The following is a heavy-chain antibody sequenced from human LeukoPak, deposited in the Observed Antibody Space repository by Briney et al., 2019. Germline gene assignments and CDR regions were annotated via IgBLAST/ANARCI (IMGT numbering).Heavy chain of an antibody. V-gene: IGHV3-11*04. D-gene: IGHD6-13*01. CDR2: ISSTGDNI. CDR3: GGEFSSSPASMDV. Sequence: GGSLRLSCAASGFTLSDYYMTWIRQAPGKGLEWVSFISSTGDNIYYVDSVKGRFTISRDNAKNSLYLQMNSLREEDTAVYYCGGEFSSSPASMDVWGQGASVTVSS. CDR1: GFTLSDYY. J-gene: IGHJ6*02.